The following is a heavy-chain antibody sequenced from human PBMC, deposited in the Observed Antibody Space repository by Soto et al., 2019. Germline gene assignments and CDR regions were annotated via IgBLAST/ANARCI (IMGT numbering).Heavy chain of an antibody. J-gene: IGHJ6*02. D-gene: IGHD2-15*01. CDR2: IYYRSKWFH. CDR1: GDSVSSNGAC. Sequence: SQTLSLTCVISGDSVSSNGACWNWIRQSPSRGLQWLGRIYYRSKWFHDYATSVESRMAINPDTSRNQFSLQLNYVTPEDTAVYYCARVHCSAGTCLDGLDFWGQGTTVTVSS. V-gene: IGHV6-1*01. CDR3: ARVHCSAGTCLDGLDF.